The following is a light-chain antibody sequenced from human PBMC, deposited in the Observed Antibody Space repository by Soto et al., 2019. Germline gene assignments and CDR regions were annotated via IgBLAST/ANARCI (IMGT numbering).Light chain of an antibody. CDR1: QSVASN. CDR2: GAS. Sequence: EIVMTQSPASLSVSPGDGATLSCRASQSVASNVAWYQQKPGQGPRLLIHGASTRAVGVPARFSGSGSGTDFTLTISSLQSEDFAVYYCQQYQNWHPQYTVGKGTKLQLQ. J-gene: IGKJ2*01. CDR3: QQYQNWHPQYT. V-gene: IGKV3-15*01.